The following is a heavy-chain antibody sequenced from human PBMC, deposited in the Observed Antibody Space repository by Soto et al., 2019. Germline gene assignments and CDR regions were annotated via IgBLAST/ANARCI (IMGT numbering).Heavy chain of an antibody. D-gene: IGHD5-18*01. CDR3: ARASPVVTDV. V-gene: IGHV4-30-4*01. J-gene: IGHJ6*02. CDR2: IFYSGTT. Sequence: QVQLQESGPGLVRPTQTLSLTCTVSGGSISSGTYYWSWIRQPPGKGLEWIGYIFYSGTTYYNPSLKSRVTISVDTSKNQFSLKLSSVTAADTAVYYCARASPVVTDVWGQGTTVTVSS. CDR1: GGSISSGTYY.